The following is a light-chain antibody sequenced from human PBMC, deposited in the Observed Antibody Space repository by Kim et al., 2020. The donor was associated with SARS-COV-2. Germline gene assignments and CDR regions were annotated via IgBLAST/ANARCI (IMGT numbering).Light chain of an antibody. Sequence: DIQLTQSPSLLSASVGDRVTITCRASHNINILLAWYQQKPGKAPKLLIYHGSTLQSAVPSRFRGSGSGAEFTLTISGLQPEDSAIYYCQQFNSHPFTFGTGTKVDIK. V-gene: IGKV1-9*01. CDR2: HGS. CDR3: QQFNSHPFT. J-gene: IGKJ3*01. CDR1: HNINIL.